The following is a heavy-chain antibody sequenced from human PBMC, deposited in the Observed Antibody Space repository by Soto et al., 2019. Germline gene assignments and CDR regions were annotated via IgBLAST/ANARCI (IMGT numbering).Heavy chain of an antibody. V-gene: IGHV3-21*01. CDR2: IVRDSSYI. CDR3: ARGMMYQQPLVGHDKFFDP. Sequence: VQLVESGGGLVKPGGSLRLSCVASGFTFSNSTMNWVRQAPGKGPEWIAYIVRDSSYISYVDTVEGRFTISRDNAKNSLYLHMNNLRADDSAIYYCARGMMYQQPLVGHDKFFDPWGQGTLVIVSS. J-gene: IGHJ5*02. CDR1: GFTFSNST. D-gene: IGHD2-2*01.